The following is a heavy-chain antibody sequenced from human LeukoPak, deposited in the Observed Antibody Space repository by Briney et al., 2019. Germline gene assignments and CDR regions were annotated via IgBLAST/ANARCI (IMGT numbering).Heavy chain of an antibody. CDR3: ARKPGRGRFLEWWVGLDMDV. Sequence: ASVKVSCKASGYTFTSYDINWVRQATGQGLEWMGWMNPNSGNTGYAQKFQGRVTMTRNTSISTACVELSSLRSEDTAVYYCARKPGRGRFLEWWVGLDMDVWGKGTTVTVSS. CDR1: GYTFTSYD. D-gene: IGHD3-3*01. CDR2: MNPNSGNT. J-gene: IGHJ6*03. V-gene: IGHV1-8*01.